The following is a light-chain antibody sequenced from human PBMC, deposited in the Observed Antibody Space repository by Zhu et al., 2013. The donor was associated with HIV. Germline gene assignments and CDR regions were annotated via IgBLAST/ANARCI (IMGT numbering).Light chain of an antibody. Sequence: EIVLTQSPGTLSLSPGERATLSCRASQTVIDNYLAWYQQKPGQAPRLLIYGASSRATGIPDTFSGGGSGTDFTLTISRLEPEDFAVYYCQQYGSSTTFGQGTRLEIK. V-gene: IGKV3-20*01. CDR2: GAS. CDR1: QTVIDNY. CDR3: QQYGSSTT. J-gene: IGKJ5*01.